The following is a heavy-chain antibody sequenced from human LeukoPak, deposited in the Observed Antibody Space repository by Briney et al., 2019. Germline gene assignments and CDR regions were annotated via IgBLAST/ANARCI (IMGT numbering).Heavy chain of an antibody. J-gene: IGHJ2*01. D-gene: IGHD2-2*01. CDR3: ARDHLKRRRDIVVVPAAGGFVWYFDL. CDR2: IIPIFGTA. CDR1: GGTSSSYA. V-gene: IGHV1-69*13. Sequence: SVEVSCKASGGTSSSYAISWVRQAPGQGLEWMGGIIPIFGTANYAQTFQGRVTITADESTSTAYMELSSLRSEDTAVYYCARDHLKRRRDIVVVPAAGGFVWYFDLWGRGTLVTVSS.